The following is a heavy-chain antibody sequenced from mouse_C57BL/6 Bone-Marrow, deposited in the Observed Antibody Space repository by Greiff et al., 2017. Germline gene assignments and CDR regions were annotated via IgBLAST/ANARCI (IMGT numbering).Heavy chain of an antibody. CDR2: IDPSDSDT. V-gene: IGHV1-50*01. Sequence: QVQLQQPGAELVKPGASVKLSCKASGYTFTSYWMQWVKQRPGQGLEWIGEIDPSDSDTNYNQKFKGKATLTVDTSSSTAYMQLSNLTSEDSAVYYGARRILNTTVAPRYCDVWGTGTTVTGSS. J-gene: IGHJ1*03. CDR3: ARRILNTTVAPRYCDV. D-gene: IGHD1-1*01. CDR1: GYTFTSYW.